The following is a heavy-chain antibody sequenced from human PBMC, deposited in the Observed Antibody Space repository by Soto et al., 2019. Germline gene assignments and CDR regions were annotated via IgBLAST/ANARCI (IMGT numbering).Heavy chain of an antibody. D-gene: IGHD6-6*01. CDR1: GYTFTSYY. Sequence: ASVKLSCKASGYTFTSYYMHWVRQAPGQGLEWMGWISAYNGNTNYAQKLQGRVTMTTDTSTSTAYVELRSLRSDDTSVYYCAKEIAARPDYWGKGPLVTVSS. CDR2: ISAYNGNT. V-gene: IGHV1-18*04. J-gene: IGHJ4*02. CDR3: AKEIAARPDY.